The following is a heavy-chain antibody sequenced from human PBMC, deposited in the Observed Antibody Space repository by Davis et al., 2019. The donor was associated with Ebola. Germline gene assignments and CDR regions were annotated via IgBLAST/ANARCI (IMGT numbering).Heavy chain of an antibody. J-gene: IGHJ6*02. CDR1: GDTFTSYY. V-gene: IGHV1-46*01. Sequence: ASVTVSCKASGDTFTSYYMHWVRQAPGHGLEWMGIINPSGGSTTYAQKFQGRVTITRDTTTSTVYMELSSLRSEDTAVYYCARDLGYSYGHKRYYYYYGMDVWGQGTTVTVSS. CDR2: INPSGGST. D-gene: IGHD5-18*01. CDR3: ARDLGYSYGHKRYYYYYGMDV.